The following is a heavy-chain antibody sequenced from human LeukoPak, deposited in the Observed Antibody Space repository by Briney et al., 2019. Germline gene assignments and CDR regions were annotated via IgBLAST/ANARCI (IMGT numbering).Heavy chain of an antibody. D-gene: IGHD3-22*01. V-gene: IGHV3-23*01. J-gene: IGHJ3*02. CDR2: ISGSGGSI. CDR1: GFTFSSYA. CDR3: AKGVYYDSSAYNAFDI. Sequence: GGSLRLSCAASGFTFSSYAMSWVRQAPGKGLEWVSAISGSGGSIYYADSVKGRFIISRDNSKNTLYLQMNSLRAEDTAVYYCAKGVYYDSSAYNAFDIWGQGQWSPSLQ.